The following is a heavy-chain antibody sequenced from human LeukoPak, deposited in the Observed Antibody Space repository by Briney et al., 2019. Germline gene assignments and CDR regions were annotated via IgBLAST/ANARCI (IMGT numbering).Heavy chain of an antibody. Sequence: SETLSLTCTISGGSISSYYWSWIRQPPGKGLEWIGYIYYSGSTNYNPSLKSRVTISVDTSKNQFSLKLSSVTAAGTAVYYCASTYYYDSSGYYYVGYWGKGPLVTVSS. CDR1: GGSISSYY. J-gene: IGHJ4*02. V-gene: IGHV4-59*01. D-gene: IGHD3-22*01. CDR2: IYYSGST. CDR3: ASTYYYDSSGYYYVGY.